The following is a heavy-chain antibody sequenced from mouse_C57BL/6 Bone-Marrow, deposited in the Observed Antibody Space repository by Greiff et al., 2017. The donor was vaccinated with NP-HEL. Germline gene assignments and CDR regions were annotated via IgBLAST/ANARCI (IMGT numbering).Heavy chain of an antibody. J-gene: IGHJ2*01. Sequence: QVQLKESGPGLVQPSQSLSITCTVSGFSLTSYGVHWVRQSPGKGLEWLGVIWSGGSTDYNAAFISRLSISKDNSKSQVFFKMNSLQADDTAIYYCARNNYDGISYYFDYWGQGTTLTVSS. CDR3: ARNNYDGISYYFDY. D-gene: IGHD2-3*01. CDR2: IWSGGST. V-gene: IGHV2-2*01. CDR1: GFSLTSYG.